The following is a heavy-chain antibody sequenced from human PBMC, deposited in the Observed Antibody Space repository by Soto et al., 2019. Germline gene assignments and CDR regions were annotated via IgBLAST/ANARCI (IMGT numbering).Heavy chain of an antibody. Sequence: HPGGSLRLSCAASGFTFSSYAMHWVRQAPGKGLEWVAVISYDGSNKYYADSVKGRFTISRDNSKNTLYLQMNSLRAEDTAVYYCARDGIYYDSSGLLGYWGQGTLVTVSS. CDR2: ISYDGSNK. J-gene: IGHJ4*02. V-gene: IGHV3-30-3*01. CDR1: GFTFSSYA. CDR3: ARDGIYYDSSGLLGY. D-gene: IGHD3-22*01.